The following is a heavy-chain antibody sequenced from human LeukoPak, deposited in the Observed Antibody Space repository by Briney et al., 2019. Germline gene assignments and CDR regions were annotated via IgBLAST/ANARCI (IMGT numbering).Heavy chain of an antibody. CDR2: ISSSGSTI. V-gene: IGHV3-11*04. CDR1: GFTFSDYY. Sequence: PGGSLRLSCAASGFTFSDYYMSWIRQAPGKGLEWVSYISSSGSTIYYADSVKGRFTISRDNAKNSLYLQVNSLRDEDTAVYYCARDRGSGWYGDLGYWGQGTLVTVSS. J-gene: IGHJ4*02. CDR3: ARDRGSGWYGDLGY. D-gene: IGHD6-19*01.